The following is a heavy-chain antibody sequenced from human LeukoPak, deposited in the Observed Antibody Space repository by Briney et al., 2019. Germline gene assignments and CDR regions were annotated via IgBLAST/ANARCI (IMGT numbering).Heavy chain of an antibody. V-gene: IGHV4-34*01. CDR3: ARVRILAAIVVVPADNDAFDI. CDR1: GGSFGGYY. J-gene: IGHJ3*02. CDR2: INHSGST. D-gene: IGHD2-2*01. Sequence: SETLSLTCAVYGGSFGGYYWSWIRQPPGKGLEWIGEINHSGSTNYNPSLKSRVTISVDTSKNQFSLKLSSVTAADTAVYYCARVRILAAIVVVPADNDAFDIWGQGTMVTVSS.